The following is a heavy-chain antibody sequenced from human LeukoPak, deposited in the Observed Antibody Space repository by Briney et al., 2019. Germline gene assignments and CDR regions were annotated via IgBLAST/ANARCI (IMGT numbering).Heavy chain of an antibody. J-gene: IGHJ3*02. V-gene: IGHV3-21*01. Sequence: GGSLRLSCAASGFTFSAYNMNWVRQAPGKGLEWVSFISTSSSYINYADSVKGRFTISRGNAKNSLYLHMNSLRAEDTAVYYCARHSTGTTADAFDIWGQGTMVTVSS. CDR1: GFTFSAYN. CDR3: ARHSTGTTADAFDI. D-gene: IGHD1-1*01. CDR2: ISTSSSYI.